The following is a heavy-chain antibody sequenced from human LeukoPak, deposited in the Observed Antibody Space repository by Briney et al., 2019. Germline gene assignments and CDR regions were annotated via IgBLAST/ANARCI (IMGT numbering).Heavy chain of an antibody. Sequence: GGSLRLSCAASGFTFSSYAMSWVRQAPGKGLEWVSAISGSGGSTYYADSVKGRFTISRDNAKNSLYLQMNSLRAEDTAVYYCAREMGETLIGTFDFWGRGTLVTVSS. V-gene: IGHV3-23*01. CDR1: GFTFSSYA. D-gene: IGHD3-9*01. CDR3: AREMGETLIGTFDF. J-gene: IGHJ4*02. CDR2: ISGSGGST.